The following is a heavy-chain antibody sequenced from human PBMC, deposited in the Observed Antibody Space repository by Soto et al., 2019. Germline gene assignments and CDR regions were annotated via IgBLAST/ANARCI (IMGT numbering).Heavy chain of an antibody. D-gene: IGHD6-19*01. CDR2: ISGSGGST. V-gene: IGHV3-23*01. J-gene: IGHJ4*02. CDR3: AKERGRAVACNVDY. Sequence: GGSLRLSCAASGFTFSSYAMSWVRQAPGKGLEWASAISGSGGSTYYADSVKGRFTISRDNSKNTLYLQMNSLRAEDTAVYYCAKERGRAVACNVDYWGQGTLVTVSS. CDR1: GFTFSSYA.